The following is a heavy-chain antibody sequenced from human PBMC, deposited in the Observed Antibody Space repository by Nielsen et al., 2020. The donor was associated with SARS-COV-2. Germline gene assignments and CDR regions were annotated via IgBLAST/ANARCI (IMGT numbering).Heavy chain of an antibody. Sequence: WVRQAPGQGLEWMGGIIPIFGTANYAQKFQGRVTITADESTSTAYMELRSLRSDDTAVYYCARGPLTYYDFWSGYSDYYYYYMDVWGKGTTVTVSS. CDR2: IIPIFGTA. D-gene: IGHD3-3*01. J-gene: IGHJ6*03. V-gene: IGHV1-69*01. CDR3: ARGPLTYYDFWSGYSDYYYYYMDV.